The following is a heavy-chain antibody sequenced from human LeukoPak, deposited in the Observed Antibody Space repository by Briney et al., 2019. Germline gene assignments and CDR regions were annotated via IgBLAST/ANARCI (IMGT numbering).Heavy chain of an antibody. V-gene: IGHV3-9*01. Sequence: QPGRTLRLSCAASGFTFDDYAMHWVRQAPGKGLEWVSGISWNSGSIGYADSVKGRFTISRDNAKNSLYLQMNSLRAEDTALYYCATDRGRDAFDIWGQGTMVTVSS. J-gene: IGHJ3*02. CDR1: GFTFDDYA. CDR2: ISWNSGSI. CDR3: ATDRGRDAFDI.